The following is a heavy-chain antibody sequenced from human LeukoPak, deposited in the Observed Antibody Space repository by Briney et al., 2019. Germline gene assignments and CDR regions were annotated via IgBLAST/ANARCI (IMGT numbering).Heavy chain of an antibody. Sequence: GGSLRLSCAASGFTFSSYGIHWVRQAPGKGLEWVAVISYDGNNKYYVDSVKGRSTISRDNFNNTLYLQMNSLRAEDTAVYYCAKDRNRGPSGNYYSYYFDYWGQGTLVTVSS. V-gene: IGHV3-30*18. CDR1: GFTFSSYG. CDR2: ISYDGNNK. CDR3: AKDRNRGPSGNYYSYYFDY. J-gene: IGHJ4*02. D-gene: IGHD1-26*01.